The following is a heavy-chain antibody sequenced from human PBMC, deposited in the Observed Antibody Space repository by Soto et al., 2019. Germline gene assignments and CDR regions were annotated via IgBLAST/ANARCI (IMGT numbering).Heavy chain of an antibody. D-gene: IGHD5-18*01. CDR2: ISSNGHST. V-gene: IGHV3-64*01. J-gene: IGHJ4*02. CDR1: GFTFSSYG. Sequence: GSLRLSCAASGFTFSSYGMHWVRQAPGKGLEYVSTISSNGHSTDYANSVKGRFTISRDNSMNTLYLQMGSLRAEDMAVYYCARGSNGYPFDYWGQGTLVTAPQ. CDR3: ARGSNGYPFDY.